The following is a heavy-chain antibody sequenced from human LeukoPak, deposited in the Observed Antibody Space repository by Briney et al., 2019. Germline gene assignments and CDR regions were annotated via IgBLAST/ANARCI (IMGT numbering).Heavy chain of an antibody. CDR3: ARAGYDCGGDCYSGYFDY. Sequence: PGGSLRLSCAASGFTVSSNYMSWVRQAPGKGLEWVSVIYSGGSTYYADSVKGRFTISRDNSKNTLYLQMNSLRAEDTAVYYCARAGYDCGGDCYSGYFDYWGQGTLVTVSS. V-gene: IGHV3-66*01. J-gene: IGHJ4*02. D-gene: IGHD2-21*02. CDR2: IYSGGST. CDR1: GFTVSSNY.